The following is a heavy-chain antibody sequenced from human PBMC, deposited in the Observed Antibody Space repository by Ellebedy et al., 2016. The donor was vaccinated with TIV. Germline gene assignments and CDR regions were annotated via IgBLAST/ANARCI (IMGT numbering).Heavy chain of an antibody. D-gene: IGHD2-2*01. CDR2: GYHSGST. CDR1: GYFISDGYY. Sequence: SETLSLTCTVSGYFISDGYYWGWIRQPPGKGLVWIGSGYHSGSTFYNHSLKSRVSISVDTTKNQFSLRLPSVTAADTAVYYCARDGTVLVTAADMDVWGKGTTVTVSS. V-gene: IGHV4-38-2*02. J-gene: IGHJ6*03. CDR3: ARDGTVLVTAADMDV.